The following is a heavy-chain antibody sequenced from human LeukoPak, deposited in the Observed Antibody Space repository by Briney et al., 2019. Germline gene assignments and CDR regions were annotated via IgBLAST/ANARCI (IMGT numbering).Heavy chain of an antibody. Sequence: PGGSLTLSCAASGFTFSSCWMSWVRQAPGKGLEWVANIKQDGSEKYYVDSVKGRFTISRDNAKNSLYLQMNSLRVEDTAVYYCASGMVRGAPTAGFDPWGQGTLVTVSS. J-gene: IGHJ5*02. CDR2: IKQDGSEK. V-gene: IGHV3-7*03. CDR3: ASGMVRGAPTAGFDP. CDR1: GFTFSSCW. D-gene: IGHD3-10*01.